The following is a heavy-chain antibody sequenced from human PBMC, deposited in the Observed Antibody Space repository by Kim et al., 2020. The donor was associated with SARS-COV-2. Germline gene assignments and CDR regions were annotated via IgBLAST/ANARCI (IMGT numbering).Heavy chain of an antibody. Sequence: GGSLRLSRAASGFTFRSYWMHWVRQAPGKGLVWVSRINSDRSTTSYADSVKGRFTISRDNAKNTLYLQMNSLRAEDTAVYYCARRQYSSGYYYFDYWGQG. CDR2: INSDRSTT. V-gene: IGHV3-74*01. J-gene: IGHJ4*02. CDR3: ARRQYSSGYYYFDY. CDR1: GFTFRSYW. D-gene: IGHD6-19*01.